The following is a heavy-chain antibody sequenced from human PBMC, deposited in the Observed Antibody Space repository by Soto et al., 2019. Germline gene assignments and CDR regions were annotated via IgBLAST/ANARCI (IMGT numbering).Heavy chain of an antibody. V-gene: IGHV1-8*01. D-gene: IGHD1-26*01. Sequence: QVQLVQSGAEVKKPGASVKVSCKASGYTFTSYDINWVRQATGQGLEWMGWMNPNSGNTGYAQKFQGRVTIARNTSISKGNRELRSLRSEDTAVDCCAAGGGELLLDYWGQGTLVTVSS. CDR3: AAGGGELLLDY. J-gene: IGHJ4*02. CDR1: GYTFTSYD. CDR2: MNPNSGNT.